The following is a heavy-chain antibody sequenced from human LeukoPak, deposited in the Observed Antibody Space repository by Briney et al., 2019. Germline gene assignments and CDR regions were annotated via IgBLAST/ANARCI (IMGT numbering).Heavy chain of an antibody. CDR1: GFTFSSYS. J-gene: IGHJ4*02. CDR3: ARDRYCSGGSCYPLDY. D-gene: IGHD2-15*01. CDR2: ISSSSSYI. V-gene: IGHV3-21*01. Sequence: GGSLRLSCAASGFTFSSYSMNWVRQAPGKGLEWVSSISSSSSYIYYADSVKGRFTISRDNAKNSLYLQMNGLRAEDTAVYYCARDRYCSGGSCYPLDYWGQGTLVTVSS.